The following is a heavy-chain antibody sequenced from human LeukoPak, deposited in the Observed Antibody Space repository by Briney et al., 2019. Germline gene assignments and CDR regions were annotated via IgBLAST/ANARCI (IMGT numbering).Heavy chain of an antibody. V-gene: IGHV1-69*13. CDR2: IIPIFGTA. D-gene: IGHD4-17*01. CDR3: ASADYGEYYYYCHGMDV. J-gene: IGHJ6*02. Sequence: GASVKVSCKASGGTFSSYAISWVRQAPGQGLEWMGGIIPIFGTANYAQKFQGRVTITADESTSTAYMELSSLRSEDTAVYYCASADYGEYYYYCHGMDVWGQGTTVTVSS. CDR1: GGTFSSYA.